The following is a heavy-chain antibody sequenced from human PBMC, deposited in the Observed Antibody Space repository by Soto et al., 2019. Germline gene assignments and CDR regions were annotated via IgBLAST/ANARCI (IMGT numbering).Heavy chain of an antibody. CDR3: ARCYRDYGNNSGAFDI. J-gene: IGHJ3*02. CDR2: ISSSGSTI. CDR1: GFTFSDYY. D-gene: IGHD4-17*01. Sequence: GGSLRLSCAASGFTFSDYYMSWIRQAPGKGLEWVSYISSSGSTIYYADSVKGRFTISRDNAKNSLYLQMNSLRAEDSAVYYCARCYRDYGNNSGAFDIWGLGTMVTVSS. V-gene: IGHV3-11*01.